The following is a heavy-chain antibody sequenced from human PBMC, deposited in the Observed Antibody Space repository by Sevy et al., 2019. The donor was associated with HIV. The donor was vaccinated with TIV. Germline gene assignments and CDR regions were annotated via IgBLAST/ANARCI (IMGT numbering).Heavy chain of an antibody. J-gene: IGHJ6*03. CDR3: ARVMATTYYYYYMDV. Sequence: SETLSLTCTVSGGSISTYYWSWIRQPPGKGLEWIGYMYYTGSTNYNPSLKSRVTISVDTSKNQFSLKLSSVTAADTAVYYCARVMATTYYYYYMDVWGQGTTVSVSS. D-gene: IGHD5-12*01. V-gene: IGHV4-59*01. CDR2: MYYTGST. CDR1: GGSISTYY.